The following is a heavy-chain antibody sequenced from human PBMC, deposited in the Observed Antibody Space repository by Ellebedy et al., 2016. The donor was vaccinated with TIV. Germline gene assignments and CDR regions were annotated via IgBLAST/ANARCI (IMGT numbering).Heavy chain of an antibody. CDR1: GFTFSSYS. J-gene: IGHJ4*02. CDR3: AGSGSYHLFLFDY. V-gene: IGHV3-21*01. Sequence: GESLKISCAASGFTFSSYSMNWVRQAPGKGLEWVSSISSSSSYIYYADSVKGRFTISRDNAKNSLYLQMNSLRVEDTAVYYCAGSGSYHLFLFDYWGQGTLVTVSS. D-gene: IGHD1-26*01. CDR2: ISSSSSYI.